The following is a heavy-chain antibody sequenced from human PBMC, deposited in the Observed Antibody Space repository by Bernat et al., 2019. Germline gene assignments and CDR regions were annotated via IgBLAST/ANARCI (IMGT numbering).Heavy chain of an antibody. J-gene: IGHJ2*01. Sequence: EVQLVESGGGLVQPGGSLRLSCAASGFTFSSYAMHWVRQAPGKGLEYVSAISSNGGSTYYANSVKGRFTISRDNSKNTLYLQMGSLRSDDTAVYYCARDSRGLIAVAEYDFDLWGRGTLVTVSS. CDR3: ARDSRGLIAVAEYDFDL. V-gene: IGHV3-64*01. D-gene: IGHD6-19*01. CDR2: ISSNGGST. CDR1: GFTFSSYA.